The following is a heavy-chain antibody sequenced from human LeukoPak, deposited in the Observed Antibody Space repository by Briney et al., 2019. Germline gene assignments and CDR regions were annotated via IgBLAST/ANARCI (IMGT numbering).Heavy chain of an antibody. CDR1: GFTVSSNY. CDR3: ARDRATFWAFDI. D-gene: IGHD3-16*01. J-gene: IGHJ3*02. CDR2: IYSGGST. Sequence: GGSLRLSCEASGFTVSSNYMSWVRQAPGKGLEWVSVIYSGGSTYYADSVKGRFTISRDNSKNTLYLQMNSLRAEDTAVYYCARDRATFWAFDIWGQGTMVTVSS. V-gene: IGHV3-66*01.